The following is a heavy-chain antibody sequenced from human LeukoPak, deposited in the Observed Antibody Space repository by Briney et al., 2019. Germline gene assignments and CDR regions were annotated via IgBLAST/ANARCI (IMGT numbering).Heavy chain of an antibody. CDR3: AKDDYCDSCGYFRS. Sequence: GGSLRLSCAASGFTFSDYAMSWVRQASGRGLEWVSAISGGGGSRYYADSVQGRFTISRDNSRNTLYLHINSLRAEDTAVYYCAKDDYCDSCGYFRSWGQGTLVTVSS. V-gene: IGHV3-23*01. CDR1: GFTFSDYA. D-gene: IGHD3-22*01. CDR2: ISGGGGSR. J-gene: IGHJ5*02.